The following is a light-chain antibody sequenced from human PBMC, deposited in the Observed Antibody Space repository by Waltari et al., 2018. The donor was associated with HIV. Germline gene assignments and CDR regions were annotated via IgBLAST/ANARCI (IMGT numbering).Light chain of an antibody. CDR1: SSDVGGYNL. V-gene: IGLV2-23*02. J-gene: IGLJ1*01. CDR2: EVS. Sequence: QSALTQPASVSGSPGQSITISCTGTSSDVGGYNLVSWYQQHPGKAPKLMIYEVSKRPSGVSDRFSFSKSSNTASLTISGLQAEDEADYYCCSSVGWSTFHDVFGTGTKVTVL. CDR3: CSSVGWSTFHDV.